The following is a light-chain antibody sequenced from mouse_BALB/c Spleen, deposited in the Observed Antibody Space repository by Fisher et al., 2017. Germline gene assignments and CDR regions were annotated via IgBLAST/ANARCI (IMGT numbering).Light chain of an antibody. V-gene: IGKV4-59*01. CDR3: QQWSSNPPT. CDR2: DTS. J-gene: IGKJ2*01. Sequence: IVLTQSTAIMSASPGEKVTMTCSASSSVSYMYWYQQKSGTSPKRWIYDTSKLASGVPARFSGSGSGTSYSLTISSMEAEDAATYYCQQWSSNPPTFGGG. CDR1: SSVSY.